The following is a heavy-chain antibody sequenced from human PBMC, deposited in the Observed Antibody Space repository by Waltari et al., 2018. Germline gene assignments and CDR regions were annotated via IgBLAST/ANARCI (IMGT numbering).Heavy chain of an antibody. CDR3: ASLYSSGWYDAFDI. J-gene: IGHJ3*02. D-gene: IGHD6-19*01. CDR1: GGSISSYY. V-gene: IGHV4-59*08. CDR2: IYYSGST. Sequence: QVQLQESGPGLVKPSETLSLTCTVSGGSISSYYWSWIRQPPGKGLEWIGYIYYSGSTNYTPSLKSRVTISVDTSKNQFSLKLSSVTAADTAVYYCASLYSSGWYDAFDIWGQGTMVTVSS.